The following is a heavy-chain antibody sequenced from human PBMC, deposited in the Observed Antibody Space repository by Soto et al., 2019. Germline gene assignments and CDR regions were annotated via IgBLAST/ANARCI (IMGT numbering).Heavy chain of an antibody. V-gene: IGHV3-23*01. Sequence: EVQLLESGGGSLRPGGSLRLSCVASGLTFSRYAMTWVRQAPGKGLEWVSAISSSGGSTYYADSVKGRFTISRDNSKDTLYLQMNSLSVDDTAVYYCGKGAPRNPTGHFDPWGQGTLVTVSS. CDR3: GKGAPRNPTGHFDP. CDR2: ISSSGGST. D-gene: IGHD1-1*01. J-gene: IGHJ5*02. CDR1: GLTFSRYA.